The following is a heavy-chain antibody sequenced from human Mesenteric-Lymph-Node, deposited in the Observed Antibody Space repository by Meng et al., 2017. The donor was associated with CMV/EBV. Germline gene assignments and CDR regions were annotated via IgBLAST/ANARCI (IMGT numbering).Heavy chain of an antibody. J-gene: IGHJ4*02. D-gene: IGHD2-2*01. V-gene: IGHV1-18*01. Sequence: YTFPDYGITWVRPAPGQGLEWMGWISVYSGNTHYAQKLQGRVTMTTDTSTRTAYLELRSLRSDDTAVYYCARDLARIVVVPSAMDYWGQGTLVTVSS. CDR1: YTFPDYG. CDR2: ISVYSGNT. CDR3: ARDLARIVVVPSAMDY.